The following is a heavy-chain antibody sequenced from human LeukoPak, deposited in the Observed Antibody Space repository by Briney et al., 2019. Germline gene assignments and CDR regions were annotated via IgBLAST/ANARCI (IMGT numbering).Heavy chain of an antibody. CDR2: IYTSGST. V-gene: IGHV4-61*02. Sequence: PSQTLSLTCTVSGGSISSGSYYWSWIRQPAGKGLEWIGRIYTSGSTNYNPSLKSRVTISVDTSKNQFSLKLSSVTAADTAVYYCASQSYDILTGYYVDYWGQGTLVTVSS. D-gene: IGHD3-9*01. CDR1: GGSISSGSYY. CDR3: ASQSYDILTGYYVDY. J-gene: IGHJ4*02.